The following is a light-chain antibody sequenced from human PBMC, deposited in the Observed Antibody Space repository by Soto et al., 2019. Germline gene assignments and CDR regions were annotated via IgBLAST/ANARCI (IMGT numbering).Light chain of an antibody. J-gene: IGKJ2*03. CDR3: QQYNSYYS. CDR2: DAS. Sequence: DILMTQSPSTLSASVGDRVTITCRASQSISSYLAWYQQKPGKAPKLLIYDASSLQNGVPSRFSGSGSGTEFTLTISSLQADDFATYCCQQYNSYYSFGQGTKVEIK. CDR1: QSISSY. V-gene: IGKV1-5*01.